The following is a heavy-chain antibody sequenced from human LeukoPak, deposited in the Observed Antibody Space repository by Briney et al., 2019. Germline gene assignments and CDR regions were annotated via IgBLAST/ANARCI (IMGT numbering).Heavy chain of an antibody. Sequence: SETLSLTCTVSGGSISSSSYYWGWIRQPPGKGLEWIGSIYYSGSTYYNPSLKSRVTISADTSKNQFSLKLSSVTAADTAVYYCARSPRSNGYYHYWGQGTLVTVSS. CDR3: ARSPRSNGYYHY. CDR2: IYYSGST. D-gene: IGHD2/OR15-2a*01. V-gene: IGHV4-39*01. CDR1: GGSISSSSYY. J-gene: IGHJ4*02.